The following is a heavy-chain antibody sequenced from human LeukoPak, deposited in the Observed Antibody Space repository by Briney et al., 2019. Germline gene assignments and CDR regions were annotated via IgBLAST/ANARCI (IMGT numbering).Heavy chain of an antibody. CDR2: IIPIFGTA. CDR1: GGTFSSYA. V-gene: IGHV1-69*13. CDR3: ARDERPRFGEFNY. D-gene: IGHD3-10*01. J-gene: IGHJ4*02. Sequence: SVKVSCKASGGTFSSYAISWVRQAPGQGLEWMGGIIPIFGTANYGQKFQGRVTITADESTSTAYMELSSLRSEDTAVYYCARDERPRFGEFNYWGQGTLVTVSS.